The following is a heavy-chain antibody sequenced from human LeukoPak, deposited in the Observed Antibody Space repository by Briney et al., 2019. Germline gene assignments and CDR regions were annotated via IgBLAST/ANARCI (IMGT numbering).Heavy chain of an antibody. V-gene: IGHV1-18*01. CDR1: GYTFTSYG. J-gene: IGHJ5*02. D-gene: IGHD4-11*01. Sequence: ASVKVSCKASGYTFTSYGISWVRQAPGQGLEWMGWISAYNGNTNYAQKLQGRVTMTTDTSTSTAYMELRSLRSDDTAVYYRARGDYDYSNYDWFDPWGQGTLVTVSS. CDR3: ARGDYDYSNYDWFDP. CDR2: ISAYNGNT.